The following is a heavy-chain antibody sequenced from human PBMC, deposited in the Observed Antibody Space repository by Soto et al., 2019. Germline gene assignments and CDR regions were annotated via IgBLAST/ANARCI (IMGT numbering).Heavy chain of an antibody. D-gene: IGHD2-15*01. CDR2: ISYHGSNK. V-gene: IGHV3-30*18. CDR1: GFSFSSYG. J-gene: IGHJ6*02. CDR3: AKEGPCSGGICYPSMDV. Sequence: QVQLVESGGGVVQPGRSLRLSCAASGFSFSSYGMHWVRQAPGKGLEWVSFISYHGSNKYYADSVKGRFTISRDNSKKTLYLQMKSLRAEDTAVYYCAKEGPCSGGICYPSMDVWGQGTTVTVSS.